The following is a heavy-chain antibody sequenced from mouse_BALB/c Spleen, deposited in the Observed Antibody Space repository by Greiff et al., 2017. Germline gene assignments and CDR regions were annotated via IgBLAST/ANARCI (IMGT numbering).Heavy chain of an antibody. J-gene: IGHJ2*01. CDR2: ISSGGGST. D-gene: IGHD2-1*01. Sequence: EVQLVESGGGLAKPGGSLKLSCAASGFAFSSYDMSWVRQTPEKRLEWVAYISSGGGSTYYQDTVKGRFTISRDNAKNTLYLQMSSLKSEDTAMYYCARPSNYDFDYWGQGTTLTVSS. V-gene: IGHV5-12-1*01. CDR3: ARPSNYDFDY. CDR1: GFAFSSYD.